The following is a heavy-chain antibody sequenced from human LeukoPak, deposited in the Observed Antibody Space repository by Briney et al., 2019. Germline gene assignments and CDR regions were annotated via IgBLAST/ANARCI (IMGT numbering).Heavy chain of an antibody. V-gene: IGHV3-21*01. CDR3: AREVRYSSGWDYYYYYGMDV. CDR2: ISSSSSYI. Sequence: GGSLRLSCAASGFKFSDYGMSWVRQAPGKGLEWVSSISSSSSYIYYADSVKGRFTISRDNAKNSLYLQMNSLRAEDTAVYYCAREVRYSSGWDYYYYYGMDVWGQGATVTVSS. CDR1: GFKFSDYG. J-gene: IGHJ6*02. D-gene: IGHD6-19*01.